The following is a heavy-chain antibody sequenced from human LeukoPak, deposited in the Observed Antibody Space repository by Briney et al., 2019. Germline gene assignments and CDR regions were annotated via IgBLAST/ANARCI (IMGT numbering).Heavy chain of an antibody. D-gene: IGHD5-12*01. CDR2: MDSDGTT. J-gene: IGHJ4*02. V-gene: IGHV3-53*01. Sequence: AGGSLRLSCAASGFTVSSNYMSWVRRAPGNGLEWVSLMDSDGTTYYADSVKGRFTISRDNSKNTLFLQMNSLRAEDTAVYYCATVEGWRSGYIPYWGQGTLVTVSS. CDR1: GFTVSSNY. CDR3: ATVEGWRSGYIPY.